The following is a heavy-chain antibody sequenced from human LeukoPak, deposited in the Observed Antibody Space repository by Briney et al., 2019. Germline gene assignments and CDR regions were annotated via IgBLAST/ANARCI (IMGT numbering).Heavy chain of an antibody. D-gene: IGHD3-22*01. J-gene: IGHJ5*02. CDR2: ISYDGSNK. CDR1: GFTFSSYA. CDR3: ARDRIPSYDSSGYCHEPWFDP. Sequence: PGGSLRLSCAASGFTFSSYAMHWVRQAPGKGLEWVAVISYDGSNKYYADSVKGRFTISRDNSKNTLYLQMNSLRAEDTAVYYCARDRIPSYDSSGYCHEPWFDPWGQGTLVTVSS. V-gene: IGHV3-30-3*01.